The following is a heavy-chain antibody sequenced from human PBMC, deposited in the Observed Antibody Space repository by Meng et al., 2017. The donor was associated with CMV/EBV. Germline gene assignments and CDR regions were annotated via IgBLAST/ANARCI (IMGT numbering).Heavy chain of an antibody. J-gene: IGHJ4*02. CDR3: ARGYQVWGGNSGYYFDY. D-gene: IGHD4-23*01. CDR1: GGSFSGYY. Sequence: SETLSLTCAVYGGSFSGYYWSWIRQPPGKGLEWIGEINHSGSTNYNPSIKSRVTISVDTSKNQFSLKLSSVTAADTAVYYCARGYQVWGGNSGYYFDYWGQGTLVTVSS. CDR2: INHSGST. V-gene: IGHV4-34*01.